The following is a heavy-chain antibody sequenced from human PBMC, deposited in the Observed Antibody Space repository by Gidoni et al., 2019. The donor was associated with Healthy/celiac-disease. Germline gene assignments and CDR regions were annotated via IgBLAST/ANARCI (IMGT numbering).Heavy chain of an antibody. V-gene: IGHV3-15*07. J-gene: IGHJ5*02. D-gene: IGHD1-1*01. CDR2: IKSKTDGGTT. CDR3: TTDHPDDIPNWFDP. CDR1: GFTFINAW. Sequence: EVQLVESGGGLVNPGGSLRLSCAASGFTFINAWMNGVRQAPGKGLEWVGRIKSKTDGGTTDYAAPVKGRFTISRDDSKNTLYRQMNSLKTEDTAVYYCTTDHPDDIPNWFDPWGQGTLVTVSS.